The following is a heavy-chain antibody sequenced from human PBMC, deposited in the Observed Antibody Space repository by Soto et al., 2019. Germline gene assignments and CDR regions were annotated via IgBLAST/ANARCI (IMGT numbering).Heavy chain of an antibody. Sequence: ASVKVSCKASGYTFTNNYMHWVRQAPGQGPEWMGMINPSGGSTNYAQKFQGRVTMTRDTSTSTVYMELSSLRSDDTAVYYCAKDNSYSALDVWGQGTRVTVSS. V-gene: IGHV1-46*01. CDR3: AKDNSYSALDV. CDR1: GYTFTNNY. CDR2: INPSGGST. J-gene: IGHJ6*02.